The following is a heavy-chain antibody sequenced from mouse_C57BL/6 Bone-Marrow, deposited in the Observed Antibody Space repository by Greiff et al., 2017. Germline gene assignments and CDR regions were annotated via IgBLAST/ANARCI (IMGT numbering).Heavy chain of an antibody. CDR2: ISSGSSTI. CDR1: GFTFSDYG. V-gene: IGHV5-17*03. J-gene: IGHJ3*01. Sequence: EVKLVESGGGLVKPGGSLKLSCAASGFTFSDYGMHWVRQAPEKGLEWVAYISSGSSTIYYADTVKGRFTISRDNAKNNLYLQMSHLKSEDTAMYYCAKLFAYWGQGTLVTVSA. CDR3: AKLFAY.